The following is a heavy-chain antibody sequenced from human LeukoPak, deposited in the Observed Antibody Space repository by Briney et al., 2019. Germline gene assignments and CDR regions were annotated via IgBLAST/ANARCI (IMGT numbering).Heavy chain of an antibody. Sequence: GGSLRLSCTASGFTFSRYWMSWVRQAPGKGLEWVGNIKQDGSEKYYVDSVKGRFTISGDNAKNSLYLQMNSLRAEDTAVYYCARGAIVAPDHWGQGTLVTVSS. D-gene: IGHD5-12*01. CDR1: GFTFSRYW. CDR3: ARGAIVAPDH. J-gene: IGHJ5*02. CDR2: IKQDGSEK. V-gene: IGHV3-7*04.